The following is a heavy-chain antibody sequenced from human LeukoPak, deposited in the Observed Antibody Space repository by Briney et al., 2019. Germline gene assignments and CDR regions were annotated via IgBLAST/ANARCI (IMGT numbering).Heavy chain of an antibody. Sequence: GALRLSCAASGFTFSSYEMNWVRQAPGKGLEWVSYISSSGSAIYYADSVKGRFTISRDNARNSLYLQMNSLRAEDTAVYYCAELGITMIGGVWGKGTTVTISS. D-gene: IGHD3-10*02. CDR3: AELGITMIGGV. CDR2: ISSSGSAI. CDR1: GFTFSSYE. J-gene: IGHJ6*04. V-gene: IGHV3-48*03.